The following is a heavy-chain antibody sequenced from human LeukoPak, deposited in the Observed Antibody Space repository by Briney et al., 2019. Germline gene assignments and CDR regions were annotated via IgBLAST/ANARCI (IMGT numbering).Heavy chain of an antibody. CDR2: IYYSGST. D-gene: IGHD5-24*01. V-gene: IGHV4-61*01. J-gene: IGHJ3*01. Sequence: PSETLSLTCTVSGGSVSSGSYYWSWIRQPPGKGLEWIGYIYYSGSTNYNPSLKSRVTISVDTSKNQFSLKLSSVTAADTAVYYCARRWVQFGNAFDFWGQGTMVTVPS. CDR3: ARRWVQFGNAFDF. CDR1: GGSVSSGSYY.